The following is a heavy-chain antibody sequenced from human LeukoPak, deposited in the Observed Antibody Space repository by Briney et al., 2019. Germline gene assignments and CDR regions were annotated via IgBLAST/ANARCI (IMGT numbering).Heavy chain of an antibody. CDR3: ASPLYSSSSAFDI. Sequence: GASVKVSCKASGGTFSSYAISWVRQAPGQGLEWMGGIIPIFGTANYAQKFQGRITITTDESTSTAYMELSSLRSEDTAVYYCASPLYSSSSAFDIWGQGTMVTVSS. CDR1: GGTFSSYA. CDR2: IIPIFGTA. D-gene: IGHD6-6*01. J-gene: IGHJ3*02. V-gene: IGHV1-69*05.